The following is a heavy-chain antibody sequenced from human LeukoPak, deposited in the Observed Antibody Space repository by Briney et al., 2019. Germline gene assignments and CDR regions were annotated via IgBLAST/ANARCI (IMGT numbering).Heavy chain of an antibody. V-gene: IGHV4-39*01. CDR1: GGSISSSSYY. Sequence: PSETLSLTCTVSGGSISSSSYYWGWIRQPPGTGLEWIGSIYYSGSTYYNPSLKSRVTISVDTSKNQFSLKLSSVTAADTAVYYCARLTGYQLLSAAFDIWGQGTMVTVSS. D-gene: IGHD2-2*01. CDR3: ARLTGYQLLSAAFDI. CDR2: IYYSGST. J-gene: IGHJ3*02.